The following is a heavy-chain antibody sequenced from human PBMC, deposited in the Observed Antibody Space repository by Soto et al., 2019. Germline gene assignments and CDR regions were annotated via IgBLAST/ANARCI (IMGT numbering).Heavy chain of an antibody. CDR2: INPSGGST. J-gene: IGHJ4*02. CDR3: ARDPSYGSGSYYNAGGY. V-gene: IGHV1-46*03. D-gene: IGHD3-10*01. Sequence: QVQLVQSGAEVKKPGASVKVSCKASGDTFTSYYMHWVRQAPGQGLEWMGIINPSGGSTSYAQKFQGRVTMTRETSTSTVYMELSSLRSEDTAVYYCARDPSYGSGSYYNAGGYWGQGTLVTVSS. CDR1: GDTFTSYY.